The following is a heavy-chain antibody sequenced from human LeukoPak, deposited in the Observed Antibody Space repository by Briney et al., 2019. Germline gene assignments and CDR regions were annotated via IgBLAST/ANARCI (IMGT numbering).Heavy chain of an antibody. D-gene: IGHD3-9*01. J-gene: IGHJ4*02. V-gene: IGHV1-2*02. CDR1: GYTFTSYG. Sequence: ASVKVSCKASGYTFTSYGVSRVRQAPGQGLEWMGWVNPNSGGTKYAQKFEGRVTITRDTSISTAYMELRRLTSDDTAVYYCARERFDGFDYWGQGTLVTASS. CDR3: ARERFDGFDY. CDR2: VNPNSGGT.